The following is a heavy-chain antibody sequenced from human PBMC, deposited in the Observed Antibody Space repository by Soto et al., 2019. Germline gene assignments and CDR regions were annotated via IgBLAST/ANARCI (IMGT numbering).Heavy chain of an antibody. Sequence: QLQLQESGPGLVKPSETLSLTCTVSGGSISSSSYYWGWIRQPPGKGLEWIGSIYYSGSTYYNPSLKSRVTISVDTSKNQFSLKLSSVTAADTAVYYCARHASVVVPAAMDWFDPWGQGTLVTVSS. D-gene: IGHD2-2*01. J-gene: IGHJ5*02. V-gene: IGHV4-39*01. CDR1: GGSISSSSYY. CDR2: IYYSGST. CDR3: ARHASVVVPAAMDWFDP.